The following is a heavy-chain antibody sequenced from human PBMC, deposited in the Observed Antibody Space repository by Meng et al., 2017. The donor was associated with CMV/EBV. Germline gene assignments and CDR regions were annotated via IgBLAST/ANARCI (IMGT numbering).Heavy chain of an antibody. Sequence: GESLKISCAASGFTFSNAWMSWVRQAPGKGLEWVGRIKSKTAGGTTDYAAPVKGSITITRDDSTNTLYLKMNSLKTEDTAVYYCTTHPAEWELPFDYWGQGTLVTVSS. D-gene: IGHD1-26*01. CDR1: GFTFSNAW. J-gene: IGHJ4*02. V-gene: IGHV3-15*01. CDR2: IKSKTAGGTT. CDR3: TTHPAEWELPFDY.